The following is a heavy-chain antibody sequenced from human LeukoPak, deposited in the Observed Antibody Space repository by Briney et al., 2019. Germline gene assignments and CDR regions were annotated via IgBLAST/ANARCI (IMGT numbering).Heavy chain of an antibody. J-gene: IGHJ4*02. CDR3: ARDRY. Sequence: PGGSLRLSCAASGFTFTSYEMNWVCQAPGKGLEWVSYISISGSAIYYADSVKGRFTISRDHAKNSLYLQMNSLRAEDTAVYYCARDRYWGQGTLVTVSS. V-gene: IGHV3-48*03. CDR2: ISISGSAI. CDR1: GFTFTSYE.